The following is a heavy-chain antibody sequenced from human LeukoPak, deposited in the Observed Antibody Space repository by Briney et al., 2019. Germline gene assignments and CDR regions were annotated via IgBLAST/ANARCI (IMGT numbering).Heavy chain of an antibody. CDR3: ARDLGAAAGTY. J-gene: IGHJ4*02. Sequence: GASVKVSCKASGYTFTSYAISWVRQAPGQGLEWMGRIIPILGIANYAQKFQGRVTITADKSTSTAYMELSSLRSEDTAVYYCARDLGAAAGTYWGQGTLVTVSS. V-gene: IGHV1-69*04. CDR1: GYTFTSYA. D-gene: IGHD6-13*01. CDR2: IIPILGIA.